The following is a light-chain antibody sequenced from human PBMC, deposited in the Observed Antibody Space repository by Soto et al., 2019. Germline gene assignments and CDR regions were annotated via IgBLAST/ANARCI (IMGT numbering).Light chain of an antibody. V-gene: IGLV2-14*01. CDR1: ISDVGGYNY. Sequence: QSALTQPASVSGSPGQSITISCTGSISDVGGYNYVSWYQQHPGKAPKLMIYDVNNRPSGVSNRFSASKSGNTASPTISGLQAEDEADYYCSSYTISSTLGVFGGGTKLTVL. CDR3: SSYTISSTLGV. J-gene: IGLJ2*01. CDR2: DVN.